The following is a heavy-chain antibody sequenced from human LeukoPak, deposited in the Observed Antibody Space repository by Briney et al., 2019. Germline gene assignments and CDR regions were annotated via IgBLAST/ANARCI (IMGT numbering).Heavy chain of an antibody. J-gene: IGHJ4*02. CDR1: GYTFTIHH. CDR2: INTNSGGT. CDR3: ARDYSTSSWDN. D-gene: IGHD6-13*01. Sequence: ASVKVSCKTSGYTFTIHHIQWVRQAPGQGLEWMGWINTNSGGTIYSQKFQGRITMTRDPPITTAYMELSSLRSDDTAVYYCARDYSTSSWDNWGQGTLVTVSS. V-gene: IGHV1-2*02.